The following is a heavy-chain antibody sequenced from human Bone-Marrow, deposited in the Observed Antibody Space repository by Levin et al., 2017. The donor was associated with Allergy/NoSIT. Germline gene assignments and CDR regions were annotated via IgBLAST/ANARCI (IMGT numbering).Heavy chain of an antibody. Sequence: GGSLRLSCAASGFTFSSYAMSWVRQAPGKGLEWVSAISGSGGSTYYADSVKGRFTISRDNAHNSLYLQMNSLRVEDTALYYCVKDIDSSGYEGFDYWGQGTLVTVSS. CDR2: ISGSGGST. J-gene: IGHJ4*02. CDR3: VKDIDSSGYEGFDY. V-gene: IGHV3-23*01. CDR1: GFTFSSYA. D-gene: IGHD3-22*01.